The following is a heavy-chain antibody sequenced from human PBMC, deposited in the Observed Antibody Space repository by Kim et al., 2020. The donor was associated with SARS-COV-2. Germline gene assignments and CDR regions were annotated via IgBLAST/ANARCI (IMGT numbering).Heavy chain of an antibody. D-gene: IGHD2-2*01. J-gene: IGHJ6*02. CDR1: GYTFTSYG. CDR2: ISAYNGNT. Sequence: ASVKVSCKASGYTFTSYGISWVRQAPGQGLEWMGWISAYNGNTNYAQKLQGRVTMTTDTSTSTAYMELRSLRSDDTAVYYCARGLIPAAKGYHYYYYYGMDVWGQGTTVTVSS. CDR3: ARGLIPAAKGYHYYYYYGMDV. V-gene: IGHV1-18*04.